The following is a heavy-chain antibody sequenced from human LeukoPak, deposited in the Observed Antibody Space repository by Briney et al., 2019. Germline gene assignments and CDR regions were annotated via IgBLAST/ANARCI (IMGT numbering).Heavy chain of an antibody. J-gene: IGHJ4*02. CDR3: ARDPTTVVTLPYYFDF. Sequence: SETLSLTRAVSGGSFFGSHWNWIRQSPEKGLEWIGEINHSGRTNYNPSLKSRVTISVATSKSQFFLKLTSVTAADTAVYYCARDPTTVVTLPYYFDFWGQGTLVTVSA. CDR1: GGSFFGSH. CDR2: INHSGRT. V-gene: IGHV4-34*01. D-gene: IGHD4-23*01.